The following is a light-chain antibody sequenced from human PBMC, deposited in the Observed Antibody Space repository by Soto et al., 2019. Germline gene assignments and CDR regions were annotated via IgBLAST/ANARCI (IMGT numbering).Light chain of an antibody. Sequence: QSALTQPPSASGSPGQSVTISCTGNKNDIGVYDFVSWYQHHPGKAPRLIIYEVVQRPSGVPDRFSGSKSGNTASLTVSGLQAADEADYFCKSYAGSNTYVFGSGTKLTVL. CDR2: EVV. V-gene: IGLV2-8*01. CDR1: KNDIGVYDF. J-gene: IGLJ1*01. CDR3: KSYAGSNTYV.